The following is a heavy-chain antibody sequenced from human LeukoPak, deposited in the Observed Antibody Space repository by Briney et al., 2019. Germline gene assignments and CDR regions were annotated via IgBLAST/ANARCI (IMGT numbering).Heavy chain of an antibody. Sequence: SETLSLTCTVSGGSISSYYWSWIRQPPGKGLEWIGYIYYSGSTNYNPSLKSRVTISVDTSKNQFSLKLKSVTNADTAVYYCASAGPWQIDPWGQGILVTVSS. CDR1: GGSISSYY. J-gene: IGHJ5*02. V-gene: IGHV4-59*01. D-gene: IGHD3-10*01. CDR3: ASAGPWQIDP. CDR2: IYYSGST.